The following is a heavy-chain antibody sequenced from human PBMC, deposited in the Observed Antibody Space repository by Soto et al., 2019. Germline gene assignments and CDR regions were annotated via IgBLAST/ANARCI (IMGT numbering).Heavy chain of an antibody. J-gene: IGHJ4*02. D-gene: IGHD5-12*01. Sequence: QVQLVQSGAEVQKPGASVKVSCKTSGYIFNNFGITWVRQAPGLGVEWLGWIYSKAGTINFAQKFQGRGTMTTATATCMASMLFRSLTLDDSGAYFCARASASEIEYWGQATLVTV. CDR3: ARASASEIEY. CDR1: GYIFNNFG. CDR2: IYSKAGTI. V-gene: IGHV1-18*01.